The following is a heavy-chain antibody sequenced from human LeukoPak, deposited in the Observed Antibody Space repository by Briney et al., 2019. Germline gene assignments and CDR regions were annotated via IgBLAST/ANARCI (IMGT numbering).Heavy chain of an antibody. D-gene: IGHD6-6*01. Sequence: SETLSLTCTVSGGSISSSSYYWGWIRQPPGTGLEWIGSIYYSGSTYYNPSLKSRVTISVDTSKNQFSLKLSSVTAADTAVYYCARAYSSSFPYFDYWGQGTLVTVSS. CDR2: IYYSGST. CDR3: ARAYSSSFPYFDY. V-gene: IGHV4-39*01. J-gene: IGHJ4*02. CDR1: GGSISSSSYY.